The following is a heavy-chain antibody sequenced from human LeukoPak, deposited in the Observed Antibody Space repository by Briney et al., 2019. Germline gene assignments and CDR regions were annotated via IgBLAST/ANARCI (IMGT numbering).Heavy chain of an antibody. CDR3: ARDKGGVITIFGVVTSGAFDI. J-gene: IGHJ3*02. V-gene: IGHV4-59*01. Sequence: SETLSLTCTVSGGSISSYYWSWIRQPPGKGLEWIGYIYYSGSTNYNPSLKSRVTISVDTSKNQFSLKLSSVTAADTAVYYCARDKGGVITIFGVVTSGAFDIWGQGTMATVSS. CDR2: IYYSGST. D-gene: IGHD3-3*01. CDR1: GGSISSYY.